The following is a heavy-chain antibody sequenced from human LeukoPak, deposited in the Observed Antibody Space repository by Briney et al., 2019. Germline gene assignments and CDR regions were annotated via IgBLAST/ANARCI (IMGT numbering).Heavy chain of an antibody. Sequence: SETLSLTCTVYGGSFSGYYWSWIRQPPGKGLEWIGEINHSGSTNYNPSLKSRVTISVDTSKNQFSLKLSSVTPEDTAVYYCARDGKSSGWYYFDYWGQGTLVTVSS. D-gene: IGHD6-19*01. CDR3: ARDGKSSGWYYFDY. CDR1: GGSFSGYY. J-gene: IGHJ4*02. V-gene: IGHV4-34*01. CDR2: INHSGST.